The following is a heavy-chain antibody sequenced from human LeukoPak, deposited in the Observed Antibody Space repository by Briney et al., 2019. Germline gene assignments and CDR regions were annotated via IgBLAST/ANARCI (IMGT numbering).Heavy chain of an antibody. V-gene: IGHV3-74*01. CDR3: VKDMWTLKDMVRGVPIDS. Sequence: GGSLRLSCAASGFTFSSYWMHWVRQAPGEGLVWVSRINSDGSSTSYADSVKGRFTISRDNAKNSLYLQMNSLRDEDTALYYCVKDMWTLKDMVRGVPIDSWGQGTLVTVSS. J-gene: IGHJ4*02. D-gene: IGHD3-10*01. CDR2: INSDGSST. CDR1: GFTFSSYW.